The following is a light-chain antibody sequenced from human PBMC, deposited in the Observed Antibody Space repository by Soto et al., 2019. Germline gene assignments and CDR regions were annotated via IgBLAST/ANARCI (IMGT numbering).Light chain of an antibody. J-gene: IGLJ1*01. CDR3: AAWDASLSGPV. V-gene: IGLV1-47*02. CDR2: SDD. CDR1: SANIGSYP. Sequence: QSVLTQSPSASGTPGQRVTISFYGSSANIGSYPVYWYQQLPGTAPNPLINSDDQRPSGFPDRFSASKSGTSASLAISGLRSEDEDDYYCAAWDASLSGPVFGAGTKVTVL.